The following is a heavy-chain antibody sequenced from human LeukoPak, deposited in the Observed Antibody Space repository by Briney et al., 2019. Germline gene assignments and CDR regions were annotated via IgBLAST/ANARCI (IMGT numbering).Heavy chain of an antibody. CDR2: INHSGST. D-gene: IGHD3-10*01. Sequence: PSETLSLTCAVYGGSFSGYYWSWIRQPPGKGLEWIGEINHSGSTNYNPSLKSRVTISVDTSKNQFSLKLSSVTAADTAVYYCARLRGEYDYWGQGTLVTVSS. J-gene: IGHJ4*02. CDR3: ARLRGEYDY. CDR1: GGSFSGYY. V-gene: IGHV4-34*01.